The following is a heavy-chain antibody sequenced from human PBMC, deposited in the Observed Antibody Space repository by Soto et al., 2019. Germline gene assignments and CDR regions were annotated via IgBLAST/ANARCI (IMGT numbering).Heavy chain of an antibody. CDR3: AKEGRITIFGVVTTTEAFDY. V-gene: IGHV3-48*04. CDR1: GFTFSTYS. J-gene: IGHJ4*02. D-gene: IGHD3-3*01. Sequence: GSLRLSCAASGFTFSTYSMNWVRQAPGKGLEWVSYVSSSGSSKYYADSVKGRFTISRDNAKNSLYLQMNSLRAEDTALYYCAKEGRITIFGVVTTTEAFDYWGQGTLVTVSS. CDR2: VSSSGSSK.